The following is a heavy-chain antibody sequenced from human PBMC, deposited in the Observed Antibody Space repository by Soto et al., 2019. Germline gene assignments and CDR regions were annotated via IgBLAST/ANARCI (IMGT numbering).Heavy chain of an antibody. CDR1: GFSFSSNS. CDR2: ISRSSSTI. CDR3: ARVIWSGYPTSDI. Sequence: EVQVVESGGGLVQPGGSLRLSCAASGFSFSSNSMNLVRQAPGKGLAMISYISRSSSTIYADSVKGRFTISRDNAKNSLYLPMNSLRDEETAVYYCARVIWSGYPTSDIRGQGTLVTVSS. J-gene: IGHJ4*02. V-gene: IGHV3-48*02. D-gene: IGHD3-3*01.